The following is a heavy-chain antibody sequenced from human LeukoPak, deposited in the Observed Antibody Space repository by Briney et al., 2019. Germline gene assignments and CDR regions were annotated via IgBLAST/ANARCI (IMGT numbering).Heavy chain of an antibody. CDR2: IYYSGST. CDR1: GGSISSSSYY. V-gene: IGHV4-39*01. Sequence: PSGTLSLTCTVSGGSISSSSYYWGWIRQPPGKGLEWIGSIYYSGSTYYNPSLKSRVTVSVDTSKNQFSLKLSAVTAADTAVYYCARHYIQPPHYFDYWGQGTLVTVSS. D-gene: IGHD2-2*01. CDR3: ARHYIQPPHYFDY. J-gene: IGHJ4*02.